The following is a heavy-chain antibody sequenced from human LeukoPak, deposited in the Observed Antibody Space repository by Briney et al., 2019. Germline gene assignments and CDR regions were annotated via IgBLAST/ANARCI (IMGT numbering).Heavy chain of an antibody. V-gene: IGHV3-23*01. Sequence: GGSLRLSCAASGFTFSSYWMHWVRQVPGKGLEWVSAISGSGGSTYYADSVKGRFTISRDNSKNTLYLQMNSLRAEDTAVYYCAKEGRVAYFDYWGQGTLVTVSS. CDR1: GFTFSSYW. D-gene: IGHD3-3*01. CDR3: AKEGRVAYFDY. J-gene: IGHJ4*02. CDR2: ISGSGGST.